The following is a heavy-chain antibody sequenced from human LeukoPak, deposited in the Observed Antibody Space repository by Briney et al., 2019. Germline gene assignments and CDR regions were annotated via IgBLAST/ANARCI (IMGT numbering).Heavy chain of an antibody. Sequence: PGGSLRLSCAASGFTFSSYSMNWVRQAPGKGLEWVSYISSSGSTIYYADSVKGRFTISRDNAKNSLYLQMNSLRAEDTAVYYCARDIPSIAAAGPQRFDYWGQGTLVTVSS. V-gene: IGHV3-48*04. D-gene: IGHD6-13*01. CDR2: ISSSGSTI. J-gene: IGHJ4*02. CDR3: ARDIPSIAAAGPQRFDY. CDR1: GFTFSSYS.